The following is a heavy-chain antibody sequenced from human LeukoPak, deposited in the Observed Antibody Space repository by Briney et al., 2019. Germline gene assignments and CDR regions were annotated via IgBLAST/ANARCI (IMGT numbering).Heavy chain of an antibody. CDR2: ISSSSSTI. CDR1: GFTFSSYS. CDR3: ATLEDIVVVPAAPLHWFDP. J-gene: IGHJ5*02. V-gene: IGHV3-48*01. D-gene: IGHD2-2*01. Sequence: GVSLRLSCAASGFTFSSYSMNWVRQAPGKGLEWVSYISSSSSTIYYADPVKGRFTISRDNAKNSLYLQMNSLRAEDTAVYYCATLEDIVVVPAAPLHWFDPWGQGTLATVSS.